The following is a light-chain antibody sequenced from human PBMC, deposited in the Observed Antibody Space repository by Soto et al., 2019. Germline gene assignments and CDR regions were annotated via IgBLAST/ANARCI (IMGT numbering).Light chain of an antibody. CDR2: EAS. V-gene: IGKV1-5*03. J-gene: IGKJ1*01. Sequence: DIQMTQSPSTLSASVGDRVTITCRASQSISDLLAWYQQKPGKAPKLLIYEASNLKSGVPSRFSGSGSGTEYTLTISSLQPDGFASYYCQQYNGFWTFGQGTKVEIK. CDR1: QSISDL. CDR3: QQYNGFWT.